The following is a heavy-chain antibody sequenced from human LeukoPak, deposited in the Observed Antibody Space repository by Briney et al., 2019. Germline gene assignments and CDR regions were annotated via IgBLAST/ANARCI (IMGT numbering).Heavy chain of an antibody. Sequence: ASVTVSCKASGYTFTSYYMHWVRQAPGQGLEWMGIINPTGGSTSYAQKFQGRVTMTRDTSTSTVYMELSSLRSEDTAVYYCARESDYYGSGSSLNWFDPWGQGTLVTVSS. D-gene: IGHD3-10*01. J-gene: IGHJ5*02. CDR3: ARESDYYGSGSSLNWFDP. V-gene: IGHV1-46*01. CDR1: GYTFTSYY. CDR2: INPTGGST.